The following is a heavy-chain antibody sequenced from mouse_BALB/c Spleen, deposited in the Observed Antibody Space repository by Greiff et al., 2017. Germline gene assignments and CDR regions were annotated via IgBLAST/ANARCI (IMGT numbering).Heavy chain of an antibody. D-gene: IGHD2-4*01. Sequence: VQLQQPGAELVKPGASVKMSCKASGYTFTSYWMHWVKQRPGQGLEWIGVIDPSDSYTSYNQKFKGKATLTVDTSSSTAYMQLSSLTSEDSAVYYCTRSYDYGLDYWGQGTTLTVSS. CDR2: IDPSDSYT. CDR3: TRSYDYGLDY. V-gene: IGHV1S127*01. CDR1: GYTFTSYW. J-gene: IGHJ2*01.